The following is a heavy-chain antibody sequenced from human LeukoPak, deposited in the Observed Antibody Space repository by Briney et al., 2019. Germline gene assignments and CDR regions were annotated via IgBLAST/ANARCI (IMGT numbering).Heavy chain of an antibody. V-gene: IGHV4-59*01. CDR2: IYYSGST. J-gene: IGHJ6*03. Sequence: PSETLSLTCTVSGGSISSYYWSWIRQPPGKGLEWIGYIYYSGSTNYNPSLKSRVTISVDTSKNQFSLKLSSVTAADTAVYYCARVYYCGSGSYYNKAIYYYYYYMDVWGKGTTVTVSS. CDR3: ARVYYCGSGSYYNKAIYYYYYYMDV. D-gene: IGHD3-10*01. CDR1: GGSISSYY.